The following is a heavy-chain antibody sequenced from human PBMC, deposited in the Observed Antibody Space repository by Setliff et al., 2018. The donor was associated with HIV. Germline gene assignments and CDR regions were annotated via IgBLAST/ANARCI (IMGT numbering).Heavy chain of an antibody. V-gene: IGHV4-39*07. CDR3: ARSRTSSGYYGVTGYGMDV. Sequence: SETLSLTCTVSGGSISTSGPGYYWGWVRQPPGGGLEWIGGVYYSGTTYYNPSLKGRVTISVATSKNQFSLKLNSVTTADTAVYYCARSRTSSGYYGVTGYGMDVWGQGTTVTVSS. CDR1: GGSISTSGPGYY. CDR2: VYYSGTT. J-gene: IGHJ6*02. D-gene: IGHD3-22*01.